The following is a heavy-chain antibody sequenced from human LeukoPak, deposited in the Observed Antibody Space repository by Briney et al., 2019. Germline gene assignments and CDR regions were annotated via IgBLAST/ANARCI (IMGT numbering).Heavy chain of an antibody. CDR3: AKVLQYYYYGMDV. D-gene: IGHD5-24*01. J-gene: IGHJ6*02. CDR1: GFTFSSYA. CDR2: ISNSGGST. V-gene: IGHV3-23*01. Sequence: GGSLRLSCAASGFTFSSYAMSWVRQAPGKGLEWVSAISNSGGSTYYADSVKGRFTISRDNSKNTLYLQVNSLRAEDTAVYYCAKVLQYYYYGMDVWGQGTTVTVSS.